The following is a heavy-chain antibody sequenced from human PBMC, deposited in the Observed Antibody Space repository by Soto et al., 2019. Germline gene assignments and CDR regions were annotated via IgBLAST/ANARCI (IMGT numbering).Heavy chain of an antibody. CDR3: SRMRGVGEKSPYFDY. J-gene: IGHJ4*02. Sequence: QVQLQESGPGLVRPSETLSLTCSVSGGSISDYQWNWIRQSPGKGMGWIGFIYYSGRTNYNPSLQNRVTISLDTSTKQFSLRLRSVTAADTAVYYCSRMRGVGEKSPYFDYWGQGTLVIVSS. D-gene: IGHD2-8*01. CDR2: IYYSGRT. CDR1: GGSISDYQ. V-gene: IGHV4-59*01.